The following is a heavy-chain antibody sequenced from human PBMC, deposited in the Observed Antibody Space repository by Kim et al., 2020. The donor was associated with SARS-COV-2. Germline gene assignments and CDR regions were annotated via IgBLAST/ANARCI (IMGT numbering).Heavy chain of an antibody. CDR2: IKSKTDGGTT. V-gene: IGHV3-15*01. CDR1: GFTFSNAW. J-gene: IGHJ4*02. CDR3: TTAPHIVVVPAANLFLGY. Sequence: GGSLRLSCAASGFTFSNAWMSWVRQAPGKGLEWVGRIKSKTDGGTTDYAAPVKGRFTISRDDSKNTLYLQMNSLKTEDTAVYYCTTAPHIVVVPAANLFLGYWGQGTLVTVSS. D-gene: IGHD2-2*01.